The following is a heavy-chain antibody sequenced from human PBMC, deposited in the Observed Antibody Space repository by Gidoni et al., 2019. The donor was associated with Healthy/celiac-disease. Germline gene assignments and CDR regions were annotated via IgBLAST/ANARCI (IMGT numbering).Heavy chain of an antibody. J-gene: IGHJ4*02. D-gene: IGHD3-10*01. CDR1: GVTFSSYA. V-gene: IGHV1-69*01. Sequence: QVQLVQSGAEVKKPGASVKVSCKASGVTFSSYAISWVRQAPGQGLEWMVGIIPIIGTATYAQKFQGSVTITADESTSTAYMELSSLRSEDTAVYYCARGEMRLRLWFLDYWGQGTLVTVSS. CDR3: ARGEMRLRLWFLDY. CDR2: IIPIIGTA.